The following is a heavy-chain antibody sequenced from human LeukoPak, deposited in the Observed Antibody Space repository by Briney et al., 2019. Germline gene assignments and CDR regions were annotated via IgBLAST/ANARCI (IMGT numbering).Heavy chain of an antibody. D-gene: IGHD3-10*01. J-gene: IGHJ6*02. CDR1: GYSFTSYW. V-gene: IGHV5-51*01. CDR2: IYPGDSDT. CDR3: ARLGEGYYGSGSYYNPLYEYYYYYGMDV. Sequence: GESLKISCKGSGYSFTSYWIGWVRQMPGKGLEWMGIIYPGDSDTRYSPSFQGQVTIPADKSISTAYLQWSSLKASDTAMYYCARLGEGYYGSGSYYNPLYEYYYYYGMDVWGQGTTVTVSS.